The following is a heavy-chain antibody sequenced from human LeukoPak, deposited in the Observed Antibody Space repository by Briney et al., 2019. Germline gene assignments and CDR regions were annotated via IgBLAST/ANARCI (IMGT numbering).Heavy chain of an antibody. CDR1: GFSFSSYAM. Sequence: GSLRLSCAASGFSFSSYAMSWVRQAPGKGLEWIGEISHGGTTNYNPSLRSRVAMSLDRANNQFSLSLTSVTAADTAVYYCTRESRPFCPFAYWGQGVLVTVSS. CDR3: TRESRPFCPFAY. J-gene: IGHJ4*02. CDR2: ISHGGTT. V-gene: IGHV4-4*02. D-gene: IGHD2-2*01.